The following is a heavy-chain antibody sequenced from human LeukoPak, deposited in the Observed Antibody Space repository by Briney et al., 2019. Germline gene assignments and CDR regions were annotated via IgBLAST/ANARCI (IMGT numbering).Heavy chain of an antibody. CDR2: ISSSSSYI. D-gene: IGHD6-19*01. J-gene: IGHJ4*02. CDR3: ARAIAVAGTSRVGIIDY. Sequence: GGSLRLSCAASGFTFSSYRMTWVRQAPGKGLEWVSSISSSSSYIYYADSVKGRFTISRDNAKNSLYLQMNSLRAEDTAVYYCARAIAVAGTSRVGIIDYWGQGTLVTVSS. CDR1: GFTFSSYR. V-gene: IGHV3-21*01.